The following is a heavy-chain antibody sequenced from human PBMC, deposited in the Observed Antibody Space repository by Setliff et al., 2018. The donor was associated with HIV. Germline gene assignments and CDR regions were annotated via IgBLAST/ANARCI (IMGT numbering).Heavy chain of an antibody. Sequence: SETLSLTCTVFGGPINSDSYYWTWIRQPAGKGLEWIGHIHTSGSTNYNPSLKSRVTISIDTSKNQFSLKLRSATATDTALYYCARVSSGYYFLGAFDSWGQGTLVTVSS. V-gene: IGHV4-61*09. D-gene: IGHD6-25*01. J-gene: IGHJ4*02. CDR1: GGPINSDSYY. CDR2: IHTSGST. CDR3: ARVSSGYYFLGAFDS.